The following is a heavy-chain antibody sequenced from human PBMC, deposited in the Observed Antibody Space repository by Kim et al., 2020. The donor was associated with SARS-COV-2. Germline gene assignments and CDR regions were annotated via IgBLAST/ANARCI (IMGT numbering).Heavy chain of an antibody. J-gene: IGHJ4*02. CDR2: IIPIFGTA. CDR3: ASEGYYYDSSGYSSFDY. Sequence: SVKVSCKASGGTFSSYAISWVRQAPGQGLEWMGGIIPIFGTANYAQKFQGRVTITADESTSTAYMELSSLRSEDTAVYYCASEGYYYDSSGYSSFDYWGQGTLVTVSS. D-gene: IGHD3-22*01. CDR1: GGTFSSYA. V-gene: IGHV1-69*13.